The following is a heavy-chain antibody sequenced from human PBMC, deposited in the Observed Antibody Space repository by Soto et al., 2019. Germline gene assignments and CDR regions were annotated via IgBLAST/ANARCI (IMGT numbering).Heavy chain of an antibody. V-gene: IGHV4-39*01. J-gene: IGHJ3*02. CDR3: AGVGHYDSSGSRGAFDI. CDR1: GGSISSSSYY. D-gene: IGHD3-22*01. Sequence: QLQLQESGPGLVKPSETLPLTCTVSGGSISSSSYYWGWIRQPPGKGLEWIGSIYYSGSTYYNPSLKSRVTISVDTSKNQFSLKLSSVTAADTAVYYCAGVGHYDSSGSRGAFDIWGQGTMVTVSS. CDR2: IYYSGST.